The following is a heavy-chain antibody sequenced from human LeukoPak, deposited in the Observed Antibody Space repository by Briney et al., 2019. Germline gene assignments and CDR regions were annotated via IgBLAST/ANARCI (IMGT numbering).Heavy chain of an antibody. V-gene: IGHV3-7*03. CDR3: ARRYSTSWCLDY. J-gene: IGHJ4*02. Sequence: GGSLRLSCTASGFTFSNFWMGWVRQAPGKGLEWVANIKQDETEKFYLGSVKGRFTISRDNAKNSLYLQMNSLRAEDTAVYYCARRYSTSWCLDYWGQGALVTVSS. D-gene: IGHD6-13*01. CDR1: GFTFSNFW. CDR2: IKQDETEK.